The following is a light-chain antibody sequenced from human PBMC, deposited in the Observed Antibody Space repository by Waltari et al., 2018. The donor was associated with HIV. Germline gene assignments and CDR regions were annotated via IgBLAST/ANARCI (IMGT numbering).Light chain of an antibody. CDR1: QSLVFSDGNTY. Sequence: DVVMTQSPLSLSVTLGQTSSISCRACQSLVFSDGNTYLNWFKHRPGQSPRLVIHEVSDRDSGVPDRFSGSGSGTDFTLQISRVEAEDVGVYYCMQGTYWPFTFGPGTKVDIK. CDR2: EVS. J-gene: IGKJ3*01. CDR3: MQGTYWPFT. V-gene: IGKV2-30*01.